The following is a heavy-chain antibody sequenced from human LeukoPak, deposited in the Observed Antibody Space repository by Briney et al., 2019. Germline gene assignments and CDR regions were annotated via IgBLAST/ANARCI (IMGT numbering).Heavy chain of an antibody. Sequence: SETLSLTCAVYGRSFSGYYWSWIRQPPGKGLEWIGEINHSGSTNYNPSLKSRVTISVDTSKNQFSLKLSSVTAADTAVYYCARATSSYDYVWGSYRPNWFDPWGQGTLVTVSS. D-gene: IGHD3-16*02. CDR3: ARATSSYDYVWGSYRPNWFDP. CDR2: INHSGST. J-gene: IGHJ5*02. CDR1: GRSFSGYY. V-gene: IGHV4-34*01.